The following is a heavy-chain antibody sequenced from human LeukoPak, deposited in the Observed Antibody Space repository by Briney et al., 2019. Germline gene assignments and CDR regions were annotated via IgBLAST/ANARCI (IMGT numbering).Heavy chain of an antibody. CDR2: IYYTGST. V-gene: IGHV4-39*01. Sequence: SETLSLTCTVSDGPISGSTYYWGWIRQPPGQGLEWIGTIYYTGSTYYNPSLKSRVTISVDTSKNQFFLKLTSVTAADTAVYYCARQSAPYCSSTRCYSAIDIWGQGTTVTVSS. D-gene: IGHD2-2*01. CDR3: ARQSAPYCSSTRCYSAIDI. CDR1: DGPISGSTYY. J-gene: IGHJ3*02.